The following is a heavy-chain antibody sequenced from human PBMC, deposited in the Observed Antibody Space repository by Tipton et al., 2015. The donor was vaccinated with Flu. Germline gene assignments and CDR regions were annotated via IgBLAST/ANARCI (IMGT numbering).Heavy chain of an antibody. CDR3: AAVAGNGNWFDP. CDR1: GYSVSSGYY. V-gene: IGHV4-38-2*01. D-gene: IGHD6-19*01. J-gene: IGHJ5*02. Sequence: GLVKPSGTLSLTCAVSGYSVSSGYYWGWIRQPPGKGLEWIGNVFYTGTTDYNPSLKSRVTISVDTSKNQFSLKLRSVTAADTAVYYCAAVAGNGNWFDPWGQGILVTVSS. CDR2: VFYTGTT.